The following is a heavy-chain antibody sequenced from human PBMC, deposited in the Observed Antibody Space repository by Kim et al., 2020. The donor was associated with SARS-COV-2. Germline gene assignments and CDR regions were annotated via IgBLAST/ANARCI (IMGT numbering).Heavy chain of an antibody. J-gene: IGHJ4*02. V-gene: IGHV4-61*02. CDR1: GGSISSGSYY. D-gene: IGHD3-9*01. Sequence: SETLSLTCTVSGGSISSGSYYWSWIRQPAGKGLEWIGRIYTSGSTNYNPSLKSRVTISVDTSKNQFSLKLSSVTAADTAVYYCARAPDRYFDWLSPNYFDYWGQATLVTVSS. CDR3: ARAPDRYFDWLSPNYFDY. CDR2: IYTSGST.